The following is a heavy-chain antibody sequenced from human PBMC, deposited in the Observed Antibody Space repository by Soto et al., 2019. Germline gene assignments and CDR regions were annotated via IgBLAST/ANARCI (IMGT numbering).Heavy chain of an antibody. CDR2: IYPGDSDT. CDR3: AILSTYGDLYYYYGMDV. D-gene: IGHD4-17*01. J-gene: IGHJ6*02. CDR1: GYSFTSYW. Sequence: PGESLKISCKGSGYSFTSYWIGWVRQMPGKGLEWMGIIYPGDSDTRYSPSFQGQVTISADKSISTAYLQWSSLKASDTAMYYCAILSTYGDLYYYYGMDVWGQGTTVTVSS. V-gene: IGHV5-51*01.